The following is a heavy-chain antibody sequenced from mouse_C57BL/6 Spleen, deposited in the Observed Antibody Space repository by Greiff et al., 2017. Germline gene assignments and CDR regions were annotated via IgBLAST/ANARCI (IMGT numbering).Heavy chain of an antibody. CDR2: IDPEDGDT. J-gene: IGHJ2*01. CDR3: ARGYGSSYGYFDY. CDR1: GFNIKDYY. V-gene: IGHV14-2*01. Sequence: VQLQQSGAELVKPGASVKLSCTASGFNIKDYYMHWVKQRTEQGLEWIGRIDPEDGDTKYAPKFQGKATITADTSSNTAYLQLSSLPSEDTAVYYCARGYGSSYGYFDYWGKGTTLTVSS. D-gene: IGHD1-1*01.